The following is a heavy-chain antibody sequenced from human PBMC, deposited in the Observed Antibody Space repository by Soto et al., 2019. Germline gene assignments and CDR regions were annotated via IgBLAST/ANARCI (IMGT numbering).Heavy chain of an antibody. Sequence: QVQLVESGGGLVKPGGSLRLSCAASGFIFSDHYMSWFRQTPGGGLEWVSYISGNTFYTNYADSVKGRFTISRDNAKNSLYLQMNSLRVEDTAVYYCAGEPRQPEFWGPGTLVSVSS. D-gene: IGHD3-10*01. CDR2: ISGNTFYT. J-gene: IGHJ4*02. CDR1: GFIFSDHY. V-gene: IGHV3-11*05. CDR3: AGEPRQPEF.